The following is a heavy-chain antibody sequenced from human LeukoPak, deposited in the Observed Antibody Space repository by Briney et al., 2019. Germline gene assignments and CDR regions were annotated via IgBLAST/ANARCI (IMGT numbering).Heavy chain of an antibody. CDR1: GYTFTIYG. J-gene: IGHJ3*02. D-gene: IGHD1-26*01. Sequence: ASVKVSCNASGYTFTIYGISWVRQAPGPGLEWMRWIAPHSGNTNYAQRHQGRVIVTTDTSASTAYMELRSLRADDTAVYYWAREVGATLDAFDIWGQGTMVTVSS. CDR3: AREVGATLDAFDI. CDR2: IAPHSGNT. V-gene: IGHV1-18*01.